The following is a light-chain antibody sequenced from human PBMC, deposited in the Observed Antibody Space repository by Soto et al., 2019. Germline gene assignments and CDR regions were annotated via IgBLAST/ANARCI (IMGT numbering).Light chain of an antibody. CDR2: GAS. V-gene: IGKV3-15*01. J-gene: IGKJ1*01. CDR3: QHYNNWPPWT. Sequence: EIVMTQSPATLSVSPGERATLSCRASQSVSSNLAWYQQKPGQAPRLLIYGASTRATGIPARFSGSGSGTEFTRTISSLQSEDFPVYDCQHYNNWPPWTFGQRNKVEIK. CDR1: QSVSSN.